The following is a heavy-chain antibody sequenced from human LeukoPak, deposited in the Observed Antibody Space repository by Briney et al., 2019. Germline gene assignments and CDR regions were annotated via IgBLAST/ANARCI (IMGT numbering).Heavy chain of an antibody. D-gene: IGHD6-25*01. J-gene: IGHJ4*02. CDR2: IYYSGST. V-gene: IGHV4-31*03. CDR1: GGSISSGGYY. CDR3: ARDRVGSGGFDY. Sequence: SSQTLSLTCTVSGGSISSGGYYWSWIRQHPGKGLEWIGYIYYSGSTYYNPSLKSRVTISVDTSKNQFSLKLSPVTAADTAVYYCARDRVGSGGFDYWGQGTLVTVSS.